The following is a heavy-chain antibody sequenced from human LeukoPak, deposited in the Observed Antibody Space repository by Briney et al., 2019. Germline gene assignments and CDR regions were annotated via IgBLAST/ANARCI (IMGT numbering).Heavy chain of an antibody. Sequence: SETLSLTCTVSGGSISSYYWSWIRQPPGKGLEWIGYINYSGSTNYNPSLKSRVTISVDTSKNQFSLKLSSVTAADTGVYYCASGGIAARRSNIYYYYYYMAVWSKGTTVTVSS. D-gene: IGHD6-6*01. J-gene: IGHJ6*03. CDR3: ASGGIAARRSNIYYYYYYMAV. V-gene: IGHV4-59*01. CDR2: INYSGST. CDR1: GGSISSYY.